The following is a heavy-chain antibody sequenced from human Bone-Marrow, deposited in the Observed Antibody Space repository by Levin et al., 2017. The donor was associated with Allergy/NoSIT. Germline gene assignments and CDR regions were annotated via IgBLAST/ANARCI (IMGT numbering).Heavy chain of an antibody. J-gene: IGHJ1*01. CDR1: GYTFTGYY. Sequence: GESLKISCKASGYTFTGYYIHWVRQAPGQGPEWMGWINPNSGGTKYAQKFQGRVTMTRDRSISTSYMELSRLRSDDTAVYYCAREWELLSEYFYHWGQGTLVTVSS. CDR2: INPNSGGT. V-gene: IGHV1-2*02. D-gene: IGHD1-26*01. CDR3: AREWELLSEYFYH.